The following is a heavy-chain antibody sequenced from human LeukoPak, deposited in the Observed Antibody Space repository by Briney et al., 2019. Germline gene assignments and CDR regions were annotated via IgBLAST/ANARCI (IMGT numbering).Heavy chain of an antibody. D-gene: IGHD4-17*01. J-gene: IGHJ4*02. CDR3: ARDHARDYDDYHLVFDS. CDR1: GYTFSSHD. V-gene: IGHV1-2*02. Sequence: VSVKVSCKASGYTFSSHDINWVRQATGQGLEWMGWINPNSGGTNYAQKFQGRVTMTRDTSISTAYMELSRLRSDDTAVYYCARDHARDYDDYHLVFDSWGQGTLVTVSS. CDR2: INPNSGGT.